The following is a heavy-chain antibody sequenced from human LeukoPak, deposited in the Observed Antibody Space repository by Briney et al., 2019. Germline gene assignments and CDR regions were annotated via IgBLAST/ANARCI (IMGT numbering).Heavy chain of an antibody. CDR3: ARDNDTAMVRAFDY. CDR2: ISSSSSYI. Sequence: GGSLRLSCVASGFTFSSYGMHWVRQAPGKGLEWVSSISSSSSYIYYADSVKGRFTISRDNAKNSLYLQMNSLRAEDTAVYYCARDNDTAMVRAFDYWGQGTLVTVSS. CDR1: GFTFSSYG. J-gene: IGHJ4*02. V-gene: IGHV3-21*04. D-gene: IGHD5-18*01.